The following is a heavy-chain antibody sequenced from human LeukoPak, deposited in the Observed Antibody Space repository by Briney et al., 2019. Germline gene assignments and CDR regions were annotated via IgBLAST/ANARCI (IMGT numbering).Heavy chain of an antibody. CDR2: IIPIFGTA. CDR3: ARDPPLEYYDSSGYYHGGFDY. D-gene: IGHD3-22*01. CDR1: GGTFSSYA. J-gene: IGHJ4*02. Sequence: ASVKVSCKASGGTFSSYAISWVRQAPGQGPEWMGGIIPIFGTANYAQKFQGRVTITADESTSTAYMELSSLRSEDTAVYYCARDPPLEYYDSSGYYHGGFDYWGQGTLVTVSS. V-gene: IGHV1-69*13.